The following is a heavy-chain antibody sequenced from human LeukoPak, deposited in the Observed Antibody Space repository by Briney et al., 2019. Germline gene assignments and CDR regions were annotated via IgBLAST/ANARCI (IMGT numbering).Heavy chain of an antibody. CDR2: IIPIFGTA. CDR3: ARVGYSGYDYNFWFDP. V-gene: IGHV1-69*13. D-gene: IGHD5-12*01. Sequence: GASVKVSCKASGGTFSSYAISWVRQAPGQGLEWMGGIIPIFGTANYAQKFQGRVTITADESTSTAYMELSGLRSEDTAVYYCARVGYSGYDYNFWFDPWGQGTLVTVSS. J-gene: IGHJ5*02. CDR1: GGTFSSYA.